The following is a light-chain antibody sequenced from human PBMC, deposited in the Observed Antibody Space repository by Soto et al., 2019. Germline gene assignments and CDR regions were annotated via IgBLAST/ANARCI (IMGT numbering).Light chain of an antibody. CDR3: QQSYSTPLT. Sequence: PMPRSPSYLSASVGDRVTITCRASQSISSYLNWYQQKPGKAPKLLIYAASSLQSGVPSRFSGSGSGTDFTLTISSLQPEDFATYYCQQSYSTPLTFGGGTKV. CDR1: QSISSY. V-gene: IGKV1-39*01. J-gene: IGKJ4*01. CDR2: AAS.